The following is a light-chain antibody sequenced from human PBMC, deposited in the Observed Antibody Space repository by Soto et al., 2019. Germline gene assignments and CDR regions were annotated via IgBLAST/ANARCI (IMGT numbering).Light chain of an antibody. J-gene: IGKJ2*01. Sequence: EIVLTQSPGTLSLSPGGRATLSCRASQTVSSTYLAWYQQKPGQAPRLLIYGASNRATGIPDRFSGSGSGTDFTLTINGLEPEDFAVYHCQQYGSSSTFGQGTKLEIK. CDR3: QQYGSSST. V-gene: IGKV3-20*01. CDR1: QTVSSTY. CDR2: GAS.